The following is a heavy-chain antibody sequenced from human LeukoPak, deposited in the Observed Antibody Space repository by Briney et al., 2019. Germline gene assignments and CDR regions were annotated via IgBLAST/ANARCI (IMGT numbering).Heavy chain of an antibody. V-gene: IGHV4-34*01. D-gene: IGHD2-2*01. CDR1: GGSFSGYY. J-gene: IGHJ4*02. CDR2: INHSGST. Sequence: PSETLSLTCAVYGGSFSGYYWSWIRQPPGKGLEWIGEINHSGSTNYNPSLKSRVTISVDTSKNQFSLRLSSVTAADTAVYYCARLPPVHPASHFDYWGQGTLVTVSS. CDR3: ARLPPVHPASHFDY.